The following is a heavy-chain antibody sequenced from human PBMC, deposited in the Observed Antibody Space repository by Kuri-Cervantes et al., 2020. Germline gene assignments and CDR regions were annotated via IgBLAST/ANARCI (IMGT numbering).Heavy chain of an antibody. CDR1: GFTFSSEA. Sequence: GESLKISCVASGFTFSSEALHWVRQAPGKGLEWVAVISYDEKIIDYAGSVRGRFTISRDNSKSTLHLQMNNVRVEDTAMYYCARDGGSYVVGGHWGQGTLVTVSS. CDR3: ARDGGSYVVGGH. V-gene: IGHV3-30*04. CDR2: ISYDEKII. D-gene: IGHD3-16*01. J-gene: IGHJ4*02.